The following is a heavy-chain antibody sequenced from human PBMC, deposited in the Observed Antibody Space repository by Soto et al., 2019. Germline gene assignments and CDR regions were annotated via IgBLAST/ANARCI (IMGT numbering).Heavy chain of an antibody. Sequence: QVQLVQSGAEVKKPGASVEVSCKASGYTFTSYDINWVRQATGKGLEWMGWMNPNSGNTGYAQKFQGRGNKNRNTSISTAYMELSSLRSEDTAMYYCARGLEWSWSLDPWGQGTLVTVSS. CDR1: GYTFTSYD. V-gene: IGHV1-8*01. J-gene: IGHJ5*02. CDR2: MNPNSGNT. CDR3: ARGLEWSWSLDP. D-gene: IGHD3-3*01.